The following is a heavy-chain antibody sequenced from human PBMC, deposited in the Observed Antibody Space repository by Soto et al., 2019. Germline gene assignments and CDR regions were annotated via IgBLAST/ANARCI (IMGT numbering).Heavy chain of an antibody. D-gene: IGHD6-13*01. Sequence: EVQLVESGGGLVQPGGSLRLSCVGSGFTLSSYWMSWARQAPGKGLEWLANIKQDGSEQHYVDSVKGRFSISRDNAQNSLFLHMSSLRDEDTAVYYSARRSSLNYWAQGTLVTVSS. J-gene: IGHJ4*02. V-gene: IGHV3-7*01. CDR1: GFTLSSYW. CDR2: IKQDGSEQ. CDR3: ARRSSLNY.